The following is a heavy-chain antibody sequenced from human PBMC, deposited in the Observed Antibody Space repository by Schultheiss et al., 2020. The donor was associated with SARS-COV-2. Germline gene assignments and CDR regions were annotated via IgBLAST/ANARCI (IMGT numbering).Heavy chain of an antibody. CDR2: IYTSGST. CDR3: ARHKAAAGMSEYFQH. V-gene: IGHV4-34*01. CDR1: GGSSSGDY. J-gene: IGHJ1*01. Sequence: SETLSLTCAVYGGSSSGDYWSWIRQPPGKGLEWIGRIYTSGSTYYNPSLKSRVTISVDTSKNQFSLKLSSVTAADTAVYYCARHKAAAGMSEYFQHWGQGTLVTVSS. D-gene: IGHD6-13*01.